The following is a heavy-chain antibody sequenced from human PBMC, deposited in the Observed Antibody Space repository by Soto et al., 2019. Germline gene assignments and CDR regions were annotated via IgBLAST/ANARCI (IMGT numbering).Heavy chain of an antibody. CDR2: INPNSGGT. Sequence: ASVKVSCKASGCTFTGYYMHWVRQAPGQGLEWMGWINPNSGGTNYAQKFQGRVTMTRDTSISTAYMELSRLRSDDTAVYYCAREPIAAAGTYGYYYGMDVWGQGTTVTVS. CDR1: GCTFTGYY. V-gene: IGHV1-2*02. D-gene: IGHD6-13*01. CDR3: AREPIAAAGTYGYYYGMDV. J-gene: IGHJ6*02.